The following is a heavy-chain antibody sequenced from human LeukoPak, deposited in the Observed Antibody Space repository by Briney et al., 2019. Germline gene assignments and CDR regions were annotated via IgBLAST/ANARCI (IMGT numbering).Heavy chain of an antibody. D-gene: IGHD2-8*02. CDR3: AREVTDYFDY. V-gene: IGHV4-34*01. CDR1: GGSFSGYY. J-gene: IGHJ4*02. Sequence: SETLSLTCAVYGGSFSGYYWSWIRQPPGKGLEWIGEINHSGSTNYNPSLKSRVTISVDTSKNQFSLKLSSVTAADTAVYYCAREVTDYFDYWGQGTLVTVSS. CDR2: INHSGST.